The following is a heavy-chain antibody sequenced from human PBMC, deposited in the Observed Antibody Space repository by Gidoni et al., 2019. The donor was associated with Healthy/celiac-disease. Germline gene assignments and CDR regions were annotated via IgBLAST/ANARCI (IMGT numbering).Heavy chain of an antibody. CDR3: TTDLFDY. Sequence: EVQLVESGGGLVKPGGALRLSGADSGFTFSNAWMRWVRQAPGKGLEGVGRITSQTDGGTTDYAAPVKGRFPISSDDSTHTLYLQINSLKTEDTAVYYCTTDLFDYWGQGTLVTVSS. V-gene: IGHV3-15*01. J-gene: IGHJ4*02. CDR1: GFTFSNAW. CDR2: ITSQTDGGTT.